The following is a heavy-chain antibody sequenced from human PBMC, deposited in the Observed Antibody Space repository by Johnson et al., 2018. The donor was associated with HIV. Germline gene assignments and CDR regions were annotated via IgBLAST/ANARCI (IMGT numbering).Heavy chain of an antibody. V-gene: IGHV3-23*04. Sequence: VQLVESGGELVRPGGSLTLSCAASGFTFSSYAMSWVRQAPGKGLEWVSSIPASGTDTYYADSVKGRFTISRENSKNTLFLEMNSLRADETAIYYCASVEVHVPESYYVTVSRAFDIWGQGTMVSVSS. D-gene: IGHD1-26*01. CDR3: ASVEVHVPESYYVTVSRAFDI. CDR2: IPASGTDT. CDR1: GFTFSSYA. J-gene: IGHJ3*02.